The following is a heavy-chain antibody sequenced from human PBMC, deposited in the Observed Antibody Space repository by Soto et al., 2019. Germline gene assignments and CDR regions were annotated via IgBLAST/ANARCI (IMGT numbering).Heavy chain of an antibody. CDR3: AKDPGYSGYDYYSKVSYFDY. CDR2: ISGSGGST. D-gene: IGHD5-12*01. CDR1: GFTFSSYA. Sequence: PGGSLRLSCAASGFTFSSYAMSWVRQAPGKGLEWVSAISGSGGSTYYADSVKGRFTISRDNSKNTLYLQMNSLRAEDTAVYYCAKDPGYSGYDYYSKVSYFDYWGQGTLVTVSS. V-gene: IGHV3-23*01. J-gene: IGHJ4*02.